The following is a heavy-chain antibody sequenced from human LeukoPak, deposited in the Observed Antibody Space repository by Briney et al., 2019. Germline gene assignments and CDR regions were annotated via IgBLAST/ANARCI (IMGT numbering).Heavy chain of an antibody. CDR3: ATDGNSNHYACDT. J-gene: IGHJ3*02. V-gene: IGHV1-46*01. Sequence: ASVKVSCKASGYTFTSYYMHWVRQAPGQGLEWMGLINPSDGSTNYAQKFQGRVTMTTDTSTSTVYMELSSLRSEDTAVYYCATDGNSNHYACDTRGQGTLFTVSS. CDR1: GYTFTSYY. CDR2: INPSDGST. D-gene: IGHD4-11*01.